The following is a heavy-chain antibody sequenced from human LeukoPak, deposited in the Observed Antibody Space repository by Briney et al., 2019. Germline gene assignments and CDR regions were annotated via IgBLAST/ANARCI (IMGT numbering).Heavy chain of an antibody. CDR1: GFTFSSYE. Sequence: GGSLRLSCAASGFTFSSYEMNWVRQAPGKGLEWVSYIHSSGTAIHYADSVKGRFTISRDNAKNSVYLQMNSLRAEDTAAYYCARESPDWFDSWGQGTLVTVSS. J-gene: IGHJ5*01. CDR2: IHSSGTAI. V-gene: IGHV3-48*03. CDR3: ARESPDWFDS.